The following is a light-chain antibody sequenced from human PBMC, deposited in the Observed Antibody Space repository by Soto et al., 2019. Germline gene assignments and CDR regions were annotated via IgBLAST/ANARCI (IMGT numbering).Light chain of an antibody. CDR1: QSINSE. CDR3: QQGHNLPVT. V-gene: IGKV3-15*01. Sequence: EIVMTQSPATLSLSPGERAALSCRASQSINSELAWYQQKPGQPPRLLIYGASTRATGVPARCTGSESGAEFTLTISGLESEDFAVYYCQQGHNLPVTFGQGTRLEI. J-gene: IGKJ2*01. CDR2: GAS.